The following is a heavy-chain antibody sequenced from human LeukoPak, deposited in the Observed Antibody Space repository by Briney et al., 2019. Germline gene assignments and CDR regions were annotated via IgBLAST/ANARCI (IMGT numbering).Heavy chain of an antibody. J-gene: IGHJ6*02. V-gene: IGHV3-48*02. CDR1: GFIFSTYS. D-gene: IGHD5-18*01. CDR3: ARDLDTAMVTSYYYGMDV. Sequence: GGSLRLSCAASGFIFSTYSINWVRQAPGKGLEWVSHISSSSSSIYYADSVKGRFSISRDNAKNSLYLQMNSPRDEDTAVYYCARDLDTAMVTSYYYGMDVWGQGTTVTVSS. CDR2: ISSSSSSI.